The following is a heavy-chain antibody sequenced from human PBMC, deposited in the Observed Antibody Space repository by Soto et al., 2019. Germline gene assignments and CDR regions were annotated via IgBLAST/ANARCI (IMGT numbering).Heavy chain of an antibody. CDR1: GFTFSSYG. J-gene: IGHJ4*02. CDR2: TSYDGSNK. Sequence: PGGSLRLSCAASGFTFSSYGMHWVRQAPGKGLEWVAVTSYDGSNKFYADSVKGRFTISRDNSKNTLHLQMNSLRSEDTAVYYCAKDLKLVSTGGDYWGQGTLVTVSS. CDR3: AKDLKLVSTGGDY. D-gene: IGHD1-26*01. V-gene: IGHV3-30*18.